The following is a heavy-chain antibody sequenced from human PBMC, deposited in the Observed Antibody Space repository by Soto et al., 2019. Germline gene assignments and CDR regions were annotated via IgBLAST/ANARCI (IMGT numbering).Heavy chain of an antibody. CDR3: SSSSGNNYGVGTNYYFDY. CDR1: GGTFSTYS. D-gene: IGHD1-26*01. J-gene: IGHJ4*02. V-gene: IGHV1-69*06. Sequence: QVQLVQSGAEVKKPGSSVKVSFKTSGGTFSTYSIVWVRQAPGEGLEWMGGIIPIFGTANYAQKFQDRVTITADKSTNTAFMELSSLKSEDTAMYYCSSSSGNNYGVGTNYYFDYWGQGTLVNVS. CDR2: IIPIFGTA.